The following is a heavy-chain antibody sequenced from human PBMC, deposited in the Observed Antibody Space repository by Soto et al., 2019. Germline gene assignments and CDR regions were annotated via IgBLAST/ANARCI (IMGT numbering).Heavy chain of an antibody. CDR2: ISGSGGST. CDR3: AKDRSPSDVLMVYAAYFDY. J-gene: IGHJ4*02. CDR1: GFTFSSYA. D-gene: IGHD2-8*01. V-gene: IGHV3-23*01. Sequence: GGSLRLSCAASGFTFSSYAMSWVRQAPGKGLEWVSAISGSGGSTYYADSVKGRFTISRDNSKNTLYLQMNSLRAEDTAVYYCAKDRSPSDVLMVYAAYFDYWGQGTLVTVSS.